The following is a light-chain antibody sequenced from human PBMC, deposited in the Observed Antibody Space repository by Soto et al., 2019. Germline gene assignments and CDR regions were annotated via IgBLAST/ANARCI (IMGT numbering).Light chain of an antibody. V-gene: IGLV1-44*01. Sequence: QSVLTQPPSTSGTPGQRVTISCSGSSSNIGSNTVNWYQHLPGTAPKLLIYSNNQRPSGVPDRFSGSKSGTSASLAVSGLQSEDEADYYCAAWDNRLDAYVFGIGTKVT. CDR2: SNN. CDR1: SSNIGSNT. J-gene: IGLJ1*01. CDR3: AAWDNRLDAYV.